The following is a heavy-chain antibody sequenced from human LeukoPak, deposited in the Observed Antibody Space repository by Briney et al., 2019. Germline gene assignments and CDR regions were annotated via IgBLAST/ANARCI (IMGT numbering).Heavy chain of an antibody. CDR3: AKDIRGYYYYGMDV. V-gene: IGHV3-9*01. CDR1: GCTFDDYA. CDR2: ISWNSGSI. Sequence: QPGGSLRLSCAASGCTFDDYAMHWVRQAPGKGLEWVSGISWNSGSIGYADSVKGRFTISRDNAKNSLYLQMNSLRAEDTALYYCAKDIRGYYYYGMDVWGQGTTVAVSS. J-gene: IGHJ6*02.